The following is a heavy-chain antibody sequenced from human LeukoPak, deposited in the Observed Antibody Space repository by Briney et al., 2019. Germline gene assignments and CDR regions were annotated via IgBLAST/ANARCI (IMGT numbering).Heavy chain of an antibody. CDR3: VRSCSSGSCYGYKDY. CDR2: VNGDGTST. CDR1: GFTFSSYW. J-gene: IGHJ4*02. D-gene: IGHD2-2*01. Sequence: GGSLRLSCATSGFTFSSYWMHWVRQVPGKGLVWVSRVNGDGTSTSHADSVQGRFTISRDNAKNTLYLYMNSLRGDDTAIYFCVRSCSSGSCYGYKDYWGQGTLVTVSS. V-gene: IGHV3-74*01.